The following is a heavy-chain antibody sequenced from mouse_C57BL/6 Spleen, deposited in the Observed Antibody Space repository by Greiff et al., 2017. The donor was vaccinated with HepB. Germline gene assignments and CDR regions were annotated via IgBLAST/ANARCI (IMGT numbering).Heavy chain of an antibody. V-gene: IGHV5-16*01. CDR2: INYDGSST. J-gene: IGHJ2*01. D-gene: IGHD1-1*01. CDR3: AREEGYYGSSYNYFDY. Sequence: EVQVVESEGGLVQPGSSMKLSCTASGFTFSDYYMAWVRQVPEKGLEWVANINYDGSSTYYLDSLKSRFIISRDNAKNILYLQMSSLKSEDTATYYCAREEGYYGSSYNYFDYWGQGTTLTVSS. CDR1: GFTFSDYY.